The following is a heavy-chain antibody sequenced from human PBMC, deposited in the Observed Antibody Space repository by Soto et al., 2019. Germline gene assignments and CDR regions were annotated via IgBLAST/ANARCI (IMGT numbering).Heavy chain of an antibody. CDR2: IIPIFGTA. CDR3: AKVRYSSPMGYYYGMDV. V-gene: IGHV1-69*13. J-gene: IGHJ6*02. CDR1: RVAFSKFI. Sequence: VKVSCKASRVAFSKFIVTWVRQAPGLGLEWVGGIIPIFGTANYAQKFQGRVTITADESTSTSYMEVNNLRSEDTAVYYCAKVRYSSPMGYYYGMDVWGQGTTVT. D-gene: IGHD6-19*01.